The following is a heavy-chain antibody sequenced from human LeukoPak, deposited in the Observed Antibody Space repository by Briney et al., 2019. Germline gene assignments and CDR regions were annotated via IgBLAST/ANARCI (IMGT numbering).Heavy chain of an antibody. Sequence: GGSLRLSCVASGFTFSTFGMSWVRQAPGKGLEWVSAITGSGGNTEYADSVKGRFTISRDNSKNTLFLQMNSLRAEDTAVYYCAKSGSYWYNFDYWGQGTLVTVSS. CDR2: ITGSGGNT. V-gene: IGHV3-23*01. D-gene: IGHD6-19*01. J-gene: IGHJ4*02. CDR1: GFTFSTFG. CDR3: AKSGSYWYNFDY.